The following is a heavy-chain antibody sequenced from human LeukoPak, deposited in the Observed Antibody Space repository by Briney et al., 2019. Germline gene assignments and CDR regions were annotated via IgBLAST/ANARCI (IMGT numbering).Heavy chain of an antibody. J-gene: IGHJ6*02. D-gene: IGHD2-2*01. V-gene: IGHV3-23*01. CDR2: ISGSGGST. Sequence: GGSLRLSCAASGFTFSSYAMSWVRQAPGKGLEWVSAISGSGGSTYYADSVKGRFTISRDNAKNSLYLQMNSLRAEDTAVYYCARGADDIVVVPAPYYYGMDVWGQGTTVTVSS. CDR3: ARGADDIVVVPAPYYYGMDV. CDR1: GFTFSSYA.